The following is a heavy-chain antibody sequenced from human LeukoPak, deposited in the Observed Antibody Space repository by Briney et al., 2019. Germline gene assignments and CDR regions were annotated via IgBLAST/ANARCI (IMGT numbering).Heavy chain of an antibody. V-gene: IGHV1-69*04. Sequence: GASVKVSCKASGDTFSGNAFSWVRQAPEQGLEWMGRIIPILGTANYAQKFQGRVTITADRSTSTAYMELSSLRSEDTAVYYCARVLRPGSYSGAFFDYWGQGTLVTVSS. J-gene: IGHJ4*02. CDR2: IIPILGTA. CDR3: ARVLRPGSYSGAFFDY. D-gene: IGHD1-26*01. CDR1: GDTFSGNA.